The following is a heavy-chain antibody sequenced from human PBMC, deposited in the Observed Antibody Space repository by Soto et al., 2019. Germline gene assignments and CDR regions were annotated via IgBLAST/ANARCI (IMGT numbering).Heavy chain of an antibody. Sequence: SVTVSCKASGGTFSIYTINWVRQAPGHELEWIGRIIPILGIPTYAQKFQGRVTLTADESTRTAYMELSSLRSDDTAVYYCAREDRDRETGLVPAAIDGMDVWGQGTTVTVSS. CDR1: GGTFSIYT. J-gene: IGHJ6*02. CDR2: IIPILGIP. CDR3: AREDRDRETGLVPAAIDGMDV. D-gene: IGHD2-2*01. V-gene: IGHV1-69*13.